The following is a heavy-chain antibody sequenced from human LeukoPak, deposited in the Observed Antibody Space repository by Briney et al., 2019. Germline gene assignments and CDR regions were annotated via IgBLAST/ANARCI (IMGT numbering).Heavy chain of an antibody. D-gene: IGHD3-22*01. J-gene: IGHJ4*02. V-gene: IGHV3-23*01. CDR1: GFTFSSYA. CDR2: ISCSGGST. CDR3: AKGEGDYYGSSGYEWFDY. Sequence: GGSLRLSCAASGFTFSSYAMSWVRQAPGKGLEWVSAISCSGGSTYYADSVKGRFTISRDNSKNTLYLQMNSLRAEDTAVYYCAKGEGDYYGSSGYEWFDYWGQGTLVTVSS.